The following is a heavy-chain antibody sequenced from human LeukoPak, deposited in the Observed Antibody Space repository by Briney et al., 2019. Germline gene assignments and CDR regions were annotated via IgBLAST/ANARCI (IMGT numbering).Heavy chain of an antibody. CDR2: IHPSGGST. Sequence: ASVKVSCKASGYTFTSYYMHWVRQAPGQGLEWMGIIHPSGGSTNYAQKFQGRVTMTRDMSTSTVYMELSSLRSDDTAVYYCASVGDSSGWYYFDYWGQGTLVTVSS. J-gene: IGHJ4*02. D-gene: IGHD6-19*01. V-gene: IGHV1-46*01. CDR3: ASVGDSSGWYYFDY. CDR1: GYTFTSYY.